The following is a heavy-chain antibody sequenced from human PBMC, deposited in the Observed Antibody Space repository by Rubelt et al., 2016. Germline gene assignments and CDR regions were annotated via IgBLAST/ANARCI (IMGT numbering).Heavy chain of an antibody. V-gene: IGHV3-30*19. J-gene: IGHJ5*02. Sequence: GMNWVRQAPGKGLEWVGLISFDGSKKYYADSVEGRFTISRDNSKDTVYLQMYALRPEDTAVYYCARPVRGSLRDWFDPWGQGALVTVSS. CDR3: ARPVRGSLRDWFDP. CDR2: ISFDGSKK. D-gene: IGHD2-15*01.